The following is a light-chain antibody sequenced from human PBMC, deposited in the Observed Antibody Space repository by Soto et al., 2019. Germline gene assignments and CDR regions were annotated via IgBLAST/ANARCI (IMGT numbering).Light chain of an antibody. CDR1: QSVSRN. Sequence: EIELTQSPATLSVSPGESATLSCRASQSVSRNLAWFQHKPGQAPRLLIYGASTRATGVAARFSGSGSGTEFTLTISSLQSEDFAVYFCQQYNTWPPITFGQGTRLEIK. J-gene: IGKJ5*01. CDR3: QQYNTWPPIT. V-gene: IGKV3-15*01. CDR2: GAS.